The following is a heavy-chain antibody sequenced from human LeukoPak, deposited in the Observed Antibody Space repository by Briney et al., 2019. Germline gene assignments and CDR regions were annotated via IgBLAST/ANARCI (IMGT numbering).Heavy chain of an antibody. Sequence: SETLSLTCTVSGYSISSGYYWTWIRQPPGKGLEWIGEINPSGSTNYNPSLKSRVTMSVDTSKNQFSLKLNSVTAADTAVYFCARLSQEIKNVLRFLEWLFETDYWGQGTLVTVSS. D-gene: IGHD3-3*01. V-gene: IGHV4-38-2*02. J-gene: IGHJ4*02. CDR2: INPSGST. CDR3: ARLSQEIKNVLRFLEWLFETDY. CDR1: GYSISSGYY.